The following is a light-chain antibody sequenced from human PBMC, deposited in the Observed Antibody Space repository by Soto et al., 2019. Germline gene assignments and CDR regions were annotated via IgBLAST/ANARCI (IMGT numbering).Light chain of an antibody. CDR1: QSLVYSDGNTY. Sequence: DVVMTQSPLSLPVTLGQPASISCRSSQSLVYSDGNTYLNWFQQRPGQSPRRLIYKVSNRDSGVPDRFRGSGCGTDVTLKISMVEAEDVGVYYCLQGTHWVMYTFGQGTKLEIK. J-gene: IGKJ2*01. V-gene: IGKV2-30*01. CDR3: LQGTHWVMYT. CDR2: KVS.